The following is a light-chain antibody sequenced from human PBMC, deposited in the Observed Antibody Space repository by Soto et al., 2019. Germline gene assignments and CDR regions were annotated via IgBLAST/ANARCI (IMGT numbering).Light chain of an antibody. CDR2: EVN. CDR3: SSYAGIITLRV. J-gene: IGLJ1*01. CDR1: SSDVGGYKY. Sequence: QPALTQPPSASGSPGQSVTISCTGTSSDVGGYKYVSWYQQHPGKAPKLMIFEVNKRPSGVPDRFSGSKSGYTASLTVSGLHAEDDADYYCSSYAGIITLRVFGTGTKLTVL. V-gene: IGLV2-8*01.